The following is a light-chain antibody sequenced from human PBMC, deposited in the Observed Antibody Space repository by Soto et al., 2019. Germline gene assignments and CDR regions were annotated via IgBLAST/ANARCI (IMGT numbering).Light chain of an antibody. CDR2: EVS. V-gene: IGLV2-8*01. CDR1: SSDVGGYNF. J-gene: IGLJ3*02. Sequence: QSALTQPPSASGSPGQSVTMSCTGTSSDVGGYNFVSWYQQHPGKAPKLIFYEVSKRPSGVPDRFSGSKSGNTASLTVSGLQAEDEADYYCCSYAGSNNWVFGGGTKVTVL. CDR3: CSYAGSNNWV.